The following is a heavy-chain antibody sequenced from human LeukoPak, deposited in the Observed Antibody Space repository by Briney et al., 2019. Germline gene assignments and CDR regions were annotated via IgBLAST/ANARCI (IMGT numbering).Heavy chain of an antibody. J-gene: IGHJ4*02. D-gene: IGHD4-11*01. Sequence: RGSLRLSCVASGFIVSSNYMNWVRQAPGKGLEWISILYSGGTAFYADSVKGRFTISGDNSKNTLYLQMNSLRADDTAMYYCARGRQCDYWGQGTLVTVSS. CDR1: GFIVSSNY. V-gene: IGHV3-53*01. CDR2: LYSGGTA. CDR3: ARGRQCDY.